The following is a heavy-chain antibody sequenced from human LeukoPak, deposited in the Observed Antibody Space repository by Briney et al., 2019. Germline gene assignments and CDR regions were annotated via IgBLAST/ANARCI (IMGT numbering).Heavy chain of an antibody. D-gene: IGHD6-19*01. CDR1: GFTFSNSA. CDR3: AKGIYSSGWSYFDY. Sequence: TGGSLRLSCAASGFTFSNSAMSSVRQAPGKGLEWVSTLSGSEITTYYADSVRGRFTISRDNSKNTLYLQMNTLRAEDSAFYCAKGIYSSGWSYFDYWGHGTLVTVSS. V-gene: IGHV3-23*01. J-gene: IGHJ4*01. CDR2: LSGSEITT.